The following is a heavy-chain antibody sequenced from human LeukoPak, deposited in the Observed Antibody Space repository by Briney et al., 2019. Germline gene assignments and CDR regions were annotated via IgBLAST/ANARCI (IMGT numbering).Heavy chain of an antibody. CDR1: GFTFDDYA. V-gene: IGHV3-9*01. J-gene: IGHJ4*02. D-gene: IGHD6-13*01. Sequence: GRSLRLSCAASGFTFDDYALHWVRHVPGKGLQWVSGISWNSGIIGYADSVKGRFTISRDNAKNSLYLLMNSLRAEDTALYYCAKDISSSSWYYFDYWGQGTLVTVSS. CDR3: AKDISSSSWYYFDY. CDR2: ISWNSGII.